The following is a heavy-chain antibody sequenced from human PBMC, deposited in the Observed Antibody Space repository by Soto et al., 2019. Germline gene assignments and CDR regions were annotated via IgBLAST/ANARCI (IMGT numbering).Heavy chain of an antibody. CDR3: ARDSGQLVLHY. J-gene: IGHJ4*02. CDR1: GFTFSSYG. D-gene: IGHD6-13*01. V-gene: IGHV3-33*01. CDR2: IWYDGSNK. Sequence: GGSLRLSCAASGFTFSSYGMHWVRQAPGKGLEWVAVIWYDGSNKYYADSVKGRFTISRDNSQNTLYLQMNSLRAEDTAVYYCARDSGQLVLHYWGQGTLVTVSS.